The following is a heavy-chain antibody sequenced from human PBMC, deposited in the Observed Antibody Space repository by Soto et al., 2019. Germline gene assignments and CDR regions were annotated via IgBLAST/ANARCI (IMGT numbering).Heavy chain of an antibody. J-gene: IGHJ6*02. Sequence: QLQLQESGPGLVKPSETLSLTCTVSGGSISSSSYYWGWIRQPPGKGLEWIGSIYYSGSTYYNPSLKSRVTISVDTSKNQFSLKLSSVTAADTAVYYCARWGSTVTTSGNGMDVWGQGTTVTVSS. V-gene: IGHV4-39*01. CDR1: GGSISSSSYY. CDR2: IYYSGST. D-gene: IGHD4-17*01. CDR3: ARWGSTVTTSGNGMDV.